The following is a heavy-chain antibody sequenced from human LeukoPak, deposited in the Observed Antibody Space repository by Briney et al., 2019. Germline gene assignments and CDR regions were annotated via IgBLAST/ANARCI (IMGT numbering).Heavy chain of an antibody. Sequence: GGSLRLSCAASGFTFSGSAMHWVRQASGKGLEWVGRIRSKANSYATAYAASVKGRFTISRDDSKNTAYLQMNSLKTEDTAVYYCTIPSIAAAGLQGYWGQGTLVTVSS. V-gene: IGHV3-73*01. CDR2: IRSKANSYAT. J-gene: IGHJ4*02. CDR1: GFTFSGSA. D-gene: IGHD6-13*01. CDR3: TIPSIAAAGLQGY.